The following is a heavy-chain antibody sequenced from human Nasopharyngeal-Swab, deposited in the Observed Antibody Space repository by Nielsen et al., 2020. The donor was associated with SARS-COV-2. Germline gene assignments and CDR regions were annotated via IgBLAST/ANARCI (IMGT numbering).Heavy chain of an antibody. V-gene: IGHV4-31*03. CDR2: IYYRGST. J-gene: IGHJ4*02. CDR3: AREAHYGSVTYYFDY. Sequence: SETLSPTCTVSGGSINSGGYYWTWIRQRPGKGLEWIGYIYYRGSTYYNPSLKSRVTISVDTSTNQLSLKLSSVTATDTAVYYCAREAHYGSVTYYFDYWGQGTLVTVSS. CDR1: GGSINSGGYY. D-gene: IGHD3-10*01.